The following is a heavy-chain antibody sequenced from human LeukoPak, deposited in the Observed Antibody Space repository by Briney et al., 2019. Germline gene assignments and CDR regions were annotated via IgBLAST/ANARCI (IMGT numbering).Heavy chain of an antibody. V-gene: IGHV3-23*01. Sequence: GGSLRLSCAASGFTFSSPAMSWVRQAPGKGLEWVSSITPSGDGTYYAASVKGRFTISRDDSKNTLYLQMDSLRADDTAKYYCAKDSPVATWWGQGTLVTVSS. J-gene: IGHJ4*02. CDR3: AKDSPVATW. CDR2: ITPSGDGT. D-gene: IGHD1-26*01. CDR1: GFTFSSPA.